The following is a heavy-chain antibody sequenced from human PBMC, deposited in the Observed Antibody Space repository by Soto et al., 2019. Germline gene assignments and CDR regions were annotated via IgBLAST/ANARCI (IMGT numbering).Heavy chain of an antibody. Sequence: SQTLSLTCAISGDSVSSNSAALNLSMQSPSRGLEWLGRTYYRSKWYNDYAVSVKSRITINPDTSKNQFSLQLNSVTPEDTAVYYCARLYCSSTSCYGYNWFDPWGQGTLVTVSS. D-gene: IGHD2-2*01. CDR1: GDSVSSNSAA. V-gene: IGHV6-1*01. CDR3: ARLYCSSTSCYGYNWFDP. J-gene: IGHJ5*02. CDR2: TYYRSKWYN.